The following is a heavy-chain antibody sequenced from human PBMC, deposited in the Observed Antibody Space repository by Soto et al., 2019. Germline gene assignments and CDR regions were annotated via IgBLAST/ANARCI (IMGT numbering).Heavy chain of an antibody. Sequence: GESLKISCKGSGYSFTSYWIGWVRQMPGKGLEWMGIIYPGDSDTRYSPSFQGQVTISADKSISTAYLQWSSLKASDTAVYYCARAIFGVVTPSDFDYWGQGTLVTVSS. CDR1: GYSFTSYW. CDR2: IYPGDSDT. V-gene: IGHV5-51*01. CDR3: ARAIFGVVTPSDFDY. J-gene: IGHJ4*02. D-gene: IGHD3-3*01.